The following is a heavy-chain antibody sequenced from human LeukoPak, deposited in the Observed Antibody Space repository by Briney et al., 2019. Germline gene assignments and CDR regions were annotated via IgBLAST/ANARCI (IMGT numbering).Heavy chain of an antibody. D-gene: IGHD5-12*01. V-gene: IGHV4-61*02. CDR2: IYTSGST. J-gene: IGHJ4*01. CDR1: GGSISSGSYY. Sequence: PSETLSLTWTVSGGSISSGSYYWSWIRQPAGKGLEWIGRIYTSGSTNYNPSLKSRVTISVDTSKNQFSLKLSSVTAADTAVYYCARDRSGYEVTLFDYCGQGTLVTVSS. CDR3: ARDRSGYEVTLFDY.